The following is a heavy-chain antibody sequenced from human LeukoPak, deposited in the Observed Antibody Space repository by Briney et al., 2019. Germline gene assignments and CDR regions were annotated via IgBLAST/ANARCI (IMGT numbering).Heavy chain of an antibody. Sequence: SETLSLTCIVSGGSNSTSYRWGWIRQPPGKGLEWIGSFHNTDTSYNPSLKSRVTISVDTSKNQMSLKLSPVTAADTAVYYCARHRYFGGSFADSWGQGILVTVPS. CDR2: FHNTDT. J-gene: IGHJ4*02. CDR1: GGSNSTSYR. V-gene: IGHV4-39*01. D-gene: IGHD2-15*01. CDR3: ARHRYFGGSFADS.